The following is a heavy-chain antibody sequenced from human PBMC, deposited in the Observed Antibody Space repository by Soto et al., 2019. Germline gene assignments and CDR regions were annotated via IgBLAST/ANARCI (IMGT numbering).Heavy chain of an antibody. CDR1: GFTFSSYA. J-gene: IGHJ4*02. Sequence: VQLLESGGGLVQPGGSLRLSCAASGFTFSSYAMSWVRQAPGKGLEWVSAISGSGGSTYYADSVKGRFTISRDNSKNTLYLQMNSLRAEDTAVYYCASGGGIWFGELLYPSDYYWGQGTLVTVSS. CDR3: ASGGGIWFGELLYPSDYY. V-gene: IGHV3-23*01. D-gene: IGHD3-10*01. CDR2: ISGSGGST.